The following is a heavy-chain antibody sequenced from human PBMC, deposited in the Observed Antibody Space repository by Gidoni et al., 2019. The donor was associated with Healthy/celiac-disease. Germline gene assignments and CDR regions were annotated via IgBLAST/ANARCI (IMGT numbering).Heavy chain of an antibody. CDR3: ARDSGDYSNPPDY. V-gene: IGHV3-33*01. CDR2: IWYDGSNK. CDR1: GFTFSSYG. Sequence: QVQLVESGGGVVQPGRSLRLHCAAAGFTFSSYGMHWVRQAPGKGLEWVAVIWYDGSNKYYADSVKGRFTISRDNSKNTLYLQMNSLRAEDTAVYYCARDSGDYSNPPDYWGQGTLVTVSS. D-gene: IGHD4-4*01. J-gene: IGHJ4*02.